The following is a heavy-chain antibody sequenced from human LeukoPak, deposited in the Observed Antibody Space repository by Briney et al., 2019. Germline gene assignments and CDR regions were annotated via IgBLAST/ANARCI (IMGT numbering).Heavy chain of an antibody. CDR3: ARGRRGNP. V-gene: IGHV3-9*01. CDR1: GFTFDDYD. Sequence: PGRSLRLSCAASGFTFDDYDMHWVRQAPGKGLEWVSGISWNTGSIGYADSVKGRFTISRDNAKNTLYLQTNSLRVEDTAVYYCARGRRGNPWGQGTLVTVSS. D-gene: IGHD3-10*01. J-gene: IGHJ5*02. CDR2: ISWNTGSI.